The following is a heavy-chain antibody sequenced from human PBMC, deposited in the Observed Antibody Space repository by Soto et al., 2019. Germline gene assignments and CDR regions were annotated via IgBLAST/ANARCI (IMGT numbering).Heavy chain of an antibody. CDR3: ARRRRTYYYDSSGFPYDY. CDR1: GYTFTSYY. J-gene: IGHJ4*02. CDR2: INPSGGST. V-gene: IGHV1-46*01. D-gene: IGHD3-22*01. Sequence: ASVKVSCKASGYTFTSYYMHWVRQAPGQGLEWMGIINPSGGSTSYAQKFQGRVTITADESTSTAYMELSSLRSEDTAVYYCARRRRTYYYDSSGFPYDYWGQGTLVTVS.